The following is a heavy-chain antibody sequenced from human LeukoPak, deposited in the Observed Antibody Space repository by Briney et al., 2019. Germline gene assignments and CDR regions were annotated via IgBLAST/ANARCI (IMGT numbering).Heavy chain of an antibody. J-gene: IGHJ6*02. V-gene: IGHV1-2*02. CDR1: GYTFTGYY. CDR3: AREPYLQYYGMDV. D-gene: IGHD3-16*01. CDR2: INPNSGGT. Sequence: GASVKVSCKASGYTFTGYYMHWVRQAPGQGLEWMGWINPNSGGTNYAQKFQGRVTMTRDTSISTAYMELSRLRSDDTAVYYCAREPYLQYYGMDVWGQGTTVTVSS.